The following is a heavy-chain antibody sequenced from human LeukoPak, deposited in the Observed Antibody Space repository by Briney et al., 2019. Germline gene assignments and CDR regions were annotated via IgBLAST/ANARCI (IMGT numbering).Heavy chain of an antibody. D-gene: IGHD2-8*01. J-gene: IGHJ4*02. Sequence: PGGSLRLSCAASGFTFSSYAMHWVRQAPGKGLEWVAVISYDGSNKYYADSVKGRFTISRDNSKNTLYLQMNSLRAEDTAVYYCAVPNGNGLYPNKFDYWGQGTLVTVSS. CDR1: GFTFSSYA. CDR2: ISYDGSNK. V-gene: IGHV3-30-3*01. CDR3: AVPNGNGLYPNKFDY.